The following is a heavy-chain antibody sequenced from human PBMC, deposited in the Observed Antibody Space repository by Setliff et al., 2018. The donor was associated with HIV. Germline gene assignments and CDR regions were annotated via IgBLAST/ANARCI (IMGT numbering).Heavy chain of an antibody. D-gene: IGHD6-6*01. CDR3: ARLPQDVRSSIDF. Sequence: PSETLSLSCAASGFPFSNYWMGWVRQAPGKGLEWVANINQDGSAKDYVDSVKGRFTISRDNAKNSLYLQMNSLRAEDTAVYYCARLPQDVRSSIDFWGQGTLVTVSS. CDR2: INQDGSAK. J-gene: IGHJ4*02. CDR1: GFPFSNYW. V-gene: IGHV3-7*01.